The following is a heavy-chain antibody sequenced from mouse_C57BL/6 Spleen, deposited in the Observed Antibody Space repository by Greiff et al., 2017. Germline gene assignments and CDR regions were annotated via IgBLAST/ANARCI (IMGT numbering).Heavy chain of an antibody. J-gene: IGHJ1*03. CDR3: AREVAPYWYFDV. V-gene: IGHV1-80*01. D-gene: IGHD1-1*02. Sequence: QVQLQQSGAELVKPGASVKISCKASGYAFSSYWMNWVKQRPGQGLEWIGQIYPGDGDTNYNGKFKGKATLTADKSSSTAYMQLSSLTSEDSAVYFCAREVAPYWYFDVWGTGTTVTVSS. CDR1: GYAFSSYW. CDR2: IYPGDGDT.